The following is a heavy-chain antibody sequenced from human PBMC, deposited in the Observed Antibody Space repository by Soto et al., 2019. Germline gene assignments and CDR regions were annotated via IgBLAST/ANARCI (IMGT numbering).Heavy chain of an antibody. Sequence: ASVKVSCKASGYIFTSYGISWVRQAPGQGLEWVGWISAYNGNTKYAQNLQGRVTLTTDTSTYTAYMELRSLQSDDTAVYYCARDFGSDLSAPGAVFDSLGQVALVTVSS. J-gene: IGHJ4*02. CDR1: GYIFTSYG. D-gene: IGHD3-3*01. CDR2: ISAYNGNT. V-gene: IGHV1-18*01. CDR3: ARDFGSDLSAPGAVFDS.